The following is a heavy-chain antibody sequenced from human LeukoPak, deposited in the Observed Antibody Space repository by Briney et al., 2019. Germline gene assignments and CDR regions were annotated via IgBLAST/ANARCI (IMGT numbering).Heavy chain of an antibody. CDR3: ARDRAISPVSGNYHGNYFDY. CDR2: ISYDGTNK. V-gene: IGHV3-30*03. CDR1: GFTFSSYG. Sequence: PGGSLRLSCAASGFTFSSYGMHWVRQAPGKGLEWVAVISYDGTNKYYADSVKGRFTISRDNSKNTLYLQMNSLRAEDTAVYYCARDRAISPVSGNYHGNYFDYWGQGTLVTVSS. D-gene: IGHD1-26*01. J-gene: IGHJ4*02.